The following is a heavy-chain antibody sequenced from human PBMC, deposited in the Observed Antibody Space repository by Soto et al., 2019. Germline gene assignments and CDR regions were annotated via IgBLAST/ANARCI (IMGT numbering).Heavy chain of an antibody. D-gene: IGHD3-22*01. Sequence: LSLTCTVSGGSISSYYWSWIRQPPGKGLEWIGYIYYSGSTNYNPSLKSRVTISVDTSKNQFSLKLSSVTAADTAVYYCARVGQGYYDSSGYYSQYFQHWGQGTLVTGLL. CDR2: IYYSGST. J-gene: IGHJ1*01. V-gene: IGHV4-59*01. CDR3: ARVGQGYYDSSGYYSQYFQH. CDR1: GGSISSYY.